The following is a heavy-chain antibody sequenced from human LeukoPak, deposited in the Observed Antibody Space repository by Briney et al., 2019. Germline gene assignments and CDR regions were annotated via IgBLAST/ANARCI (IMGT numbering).Heavy chain of an antibody. V-gene: IGHV1-2*02. CDR3: ARDRMDYYDSSGKLNWFDP. CDR1: GYTFTGYY. J-gene: IGHJ5*02. Sequence: ASVKVSCKASGYTFTGYYIHWVRQAPGQGLEWMGWINPNSGGTNYAQKFQGRVTMTRDTSISTAYMELSRLRSDDTAVYYCARDRMDYYDSSGKLNWFDPWGQGTLVTVSS. D-gene: IGHD3-22*01. CDR2: INPNSGGT.